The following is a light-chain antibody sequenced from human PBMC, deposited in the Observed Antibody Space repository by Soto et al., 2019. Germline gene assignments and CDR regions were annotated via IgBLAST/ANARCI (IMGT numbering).Light chain of an antibody. CDR1: QTVRNNY. J-gene: IGKJ5*01. CDR2: DAS. V-gene: IGKV3-20*01. Sequence: EFVLTQSPGPLSLSPGERATLSCRASQTVRNNYLAWYQQKPGQAPRLLIYDASNRATGIPAKFSGSGSGTDFTLTISRLEPEDFAVYYCQHYVTSSITFGQGTRLEIK. CDR3: QHYVTSSIT.